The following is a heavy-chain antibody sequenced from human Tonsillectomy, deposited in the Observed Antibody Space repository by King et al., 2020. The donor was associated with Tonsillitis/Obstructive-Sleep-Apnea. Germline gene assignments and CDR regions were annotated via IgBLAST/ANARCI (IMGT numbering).Heavy chain of an antibody. CDR1: GFTFSSYA. CDR2: ISGSGGST. Sequence: DVQLVESGGGLVQPGGSLRLSCAASGFTFSSYAMSWVRQAPGKGLEWVSAISGSGGSTYYADSVKGRFTISRDNSKNTLYLQMNSLRAEDTAVYYCAIELSLDSSGFAYCDYWGQGTLVTVSS. J-gene: IGHJ4*02. CDR3: AIELSLDSSGFAYCDY. D-gene: IGHD6-19*01. V-gene: IGHV3-23*04.